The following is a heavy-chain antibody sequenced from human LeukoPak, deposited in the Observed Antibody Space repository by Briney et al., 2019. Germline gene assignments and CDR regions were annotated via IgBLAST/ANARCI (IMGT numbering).Heavy chain of an antibody. J-gene: IGHJ4*02. Sequence: GGSLRLSCAPSGFTFSRHGMHWVRQAPGKGLEWVAIISNDGSRKYYAHSVEGRFTISRDNSKNTLYLQMDSLRAEDTAVYYCARDRAWNYFDYWGQGTPVTVSS. CDR3: ARDRAWNYFDY. D-gene: IGHD3-3*01. V-gene: IGHV3-30*03. CDR2: ISNDGSRK. CDR1: GFTFSRHG.